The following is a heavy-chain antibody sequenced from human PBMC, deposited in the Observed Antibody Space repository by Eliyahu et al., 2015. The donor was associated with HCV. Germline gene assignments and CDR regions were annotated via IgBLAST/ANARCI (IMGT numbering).Heavy chain of an antibody. D-gene: IGHD3-10*01. J-gene: IGHJ6*02. CDR2: IKTKXFGSTA. V-gene: IGHV3-15*01. Sequence: EVQLVESGGGLVKPGGSLRLSXEASGFIFSNMWMGWVRQAPGKGLEYVGRIKTKXFGSTAEYAAPVKGRFIISRDDSKNTLYLQMNSLESEDTAMYYCTILNYFGMDVWGQGTTVTVSS. CDR1: GFIFSNMW. CDR3: TILNYFGMDV.